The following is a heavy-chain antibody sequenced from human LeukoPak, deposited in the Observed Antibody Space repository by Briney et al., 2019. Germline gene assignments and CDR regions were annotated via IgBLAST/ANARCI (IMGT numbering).Heavy chain of an antibody. CDR2: IFGSGDST. CDR3: AKDQKPDSGYDIDY. V-gene: IGHV3-23*01. Sequence: SGGSLRLSCAPSGFTISTYGMNWVRQAPRKGLEWVSVIFGSGDSTYYADSVKGRFTISRDKSKNTLYLQMHSLRAEDTAVYHCAKDQKPDSGYDIDYWGQGTLVTVSS. J-gene: IGHJ4*02. D-gene: IGHD5-12*01. CDR1: GFTISTYG.